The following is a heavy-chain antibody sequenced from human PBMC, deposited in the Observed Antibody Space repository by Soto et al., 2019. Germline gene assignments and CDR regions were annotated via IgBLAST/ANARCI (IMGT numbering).Heavy chain of an antibody. CDR2: INHLETT. CDR1: GASITFGGYS. V-gene: IGHV4-30-2*01. CDR3: ARGGGSDSFDY. D-gene: IGHD1-26*01. Sequence: QLQLHESGSGLVKPSQTLSLTCTVSGASITFGGYSWSWIRQTPGKGLEWIGYINHLETTFYNPSFERRLTLSIDRAMNPFSPKLHSMSAAGRAVYFCARGGGSDSFDYWGQGILVTVSS. J-gene: IGHJ4*02.